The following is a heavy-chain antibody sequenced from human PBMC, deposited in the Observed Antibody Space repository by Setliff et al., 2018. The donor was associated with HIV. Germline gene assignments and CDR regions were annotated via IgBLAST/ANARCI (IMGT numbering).Heavy chain of an antibody. J-gene: IGHJ6*03. CDR3: VKARVDGDYYYYYYMDV. CDR2: INQDGNEK. Sequence: GGSLRLSCAASGFTFSTYWMSWVRQAPGKGLEWVANINQDGNEKNYMDSVKGRFTISRDNSKNTLYLQMSSLRAEDTAVYYCVKARVDGDYYYYYYMDVWGKGTTVTVSS. CDR1: GFTFSTYW. V-gene: IGHV3-7*01. D-gene: IGHD4-17*01.